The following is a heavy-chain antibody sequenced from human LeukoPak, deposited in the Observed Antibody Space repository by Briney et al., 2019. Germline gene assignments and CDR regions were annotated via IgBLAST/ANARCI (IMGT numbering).Heavy chain of an antibody. CDR3: ARAPAHYDSSGYYLEYFQH. V-gene: IGHV3-30*03. J-gene: IGHJ1*01. CDR2: ISYDGSNK. Sequence: GGSLRLSCAASGFTFSSYGMHWVRQAPGKGLEWVAVISYDGSNKYYADSVKGRFTISRNNSKNTLYLQMNSLRAEDTAVYYCARAPAHYDSSGYYLEYFQHWGQGTLVTVSS. D-gene: IGHD3-22*01. CDR1: GFTFSSYG.